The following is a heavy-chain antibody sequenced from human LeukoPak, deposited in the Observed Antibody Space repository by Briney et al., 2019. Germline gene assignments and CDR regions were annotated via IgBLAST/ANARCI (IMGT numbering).Heavy chain of an antibody. V-gene: IGHV3-43D*03. CDR3: AKDSGGSGWAHFDY. CDR2: ISWDGGST. J-gene: IGHJ4*02. CDR1: GFTFDDCA. D-gene: IGHD6-19*01. Sequence: GGSLRLSCAASGFTFDDCAMHWVRQAPGKGLEWVSLISWDGGSTYYADSVKGRFTISRDNSKNSLYLQMNSLRAEDTALYYCAKDSGGSGWAHFDYWGQGTLVTVSS.